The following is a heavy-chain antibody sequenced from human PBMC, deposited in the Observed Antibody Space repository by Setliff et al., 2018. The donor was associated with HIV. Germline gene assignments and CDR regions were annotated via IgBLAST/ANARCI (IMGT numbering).Heavy chain of an antibody. V-gene: IGHV4-61*02. Sequence: SETLSLTCTVSGYSVSSGSYYWSWIRQPAGKGLEWIGRIYTSGTTNYNPSLTSRVTMSVDTSNNLFSLRLTSVTAADAAVYYCARSIYGSRSYPLDSWGQGTRVTVSS. J-gene: IGHJ5*01. D-gene: IGHD3-10*01. CDR1: GYSVSSGSYY. CDR2: IYTSGTT. CDR3: ARSIYGSRSYPLDS.